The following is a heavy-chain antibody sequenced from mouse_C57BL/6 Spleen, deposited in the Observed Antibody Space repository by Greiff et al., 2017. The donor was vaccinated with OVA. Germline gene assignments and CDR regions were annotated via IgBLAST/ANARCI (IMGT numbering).Heavy chain of an antibody. Sequence: DVMLVESEGGLVQPGSSMKLSCTASGFTFSDYYMAWVRQVPEKGLEWVANINYDGSSTYYLDSLKSRFIISRDNAENILYLQMSSLKSEDTATYYGARAIYYGSSDGDFEVWGTGTTVTVSS. J-gene: IGHJ1*03. V-gene: IGHV5-16*01. D-gene: IGHD1-1*01. CDR1: GFTFSDYY. CDR3: ARAIYYGSSDGDFEV. CDR2: INYDGSST.